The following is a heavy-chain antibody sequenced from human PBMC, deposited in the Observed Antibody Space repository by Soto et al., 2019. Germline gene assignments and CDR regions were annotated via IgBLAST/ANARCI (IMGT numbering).Heavy chain of an antibody. CDR1: GYTFTTHG. V-gene: IGHV1-18*01. Sequence: ASVKVSCKASGYTFTTHGISWVRQVPGQGLEWMGWVRGDNGHTNYAQSLQGRVTMTTDTSTNTAYMELRSLRSEDTAVYYCARCIAAAGRKPYYYYGMDVWGQGTTVTVSS. CDR3: ARCIAAAGRKPYYYYGMDV. CDR2: VRGDNGHT. J-gene: IGHJ6*02. D-gene: IGHD6-13*01.